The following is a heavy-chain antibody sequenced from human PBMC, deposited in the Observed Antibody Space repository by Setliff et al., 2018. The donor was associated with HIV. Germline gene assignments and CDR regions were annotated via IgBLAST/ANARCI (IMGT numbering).Heavy chain of an antibody. V-gene: IGHV3-48*01. CDR2: IFTSSDLI. J-gene: IGHJ4*02. CDR1: GFNFGDYS. CDR3: VRDKNWAFDY. D-gene: IGHD7-27*01. Sequence: GGSLILSCRASGFNFGDYSMNWVRQAPGKGLEWLSYIFTSSDLITYADSVKGRFTISRDSAKNSLYLQMNSLRAEDTAVYFCVRDKNWAFDYWGQGVLVTVSS.